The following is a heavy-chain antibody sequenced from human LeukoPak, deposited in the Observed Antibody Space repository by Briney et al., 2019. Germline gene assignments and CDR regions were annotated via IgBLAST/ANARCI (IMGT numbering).Heavy chain of an antibody. D-gene: IGHD2-21*01. CDR1: GYSFTDFY. CDR3: ARADRLDGAPYLIGP. Sequence: ASVKVSCKASGYSFTDFYMHWARQAPGQGLEWMGWINPNSGGTSSPQKFQGRVTMTRDTSITTFYMEVNWLTSDDTAIYFCARADRLDGAPYLIGPWGQGTLVTVSS. J-gene: IGHJ5*02. V-gene: IGHV1-2*02. CDR2: INPNSGGT.